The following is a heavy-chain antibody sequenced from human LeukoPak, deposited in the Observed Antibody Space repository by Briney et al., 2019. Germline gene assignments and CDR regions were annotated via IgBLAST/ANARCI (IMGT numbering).Heavy chain of an antibody. CDR2: ISFNGNNK. D-gene: IGHD6-13*01. Sequence: GGSLRLSCAASGFTFSSYVLHWVRQAPGKGLEWVAVISFNGNNKYYAASVTGRFTISRDNAKNTLYLQMNSLRAEDTAVYYCARGLAAAGTDAFDIWGQGTKVSVS. CDR1: GFTFSSYV. CDR3: ARGLAAAGTDAFDI. V-gene: IGHV3-30*04. J-gene: IGHJ3*02.